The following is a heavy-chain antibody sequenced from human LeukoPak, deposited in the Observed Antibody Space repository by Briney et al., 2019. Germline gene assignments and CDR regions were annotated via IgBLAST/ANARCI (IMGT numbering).Heavy chain of an antibody. V-gene: IGHV3-23*01. CDR2: ISGSGGST. CDR1: GGSISSSPYY. J-gene: IGHJ4*02. CDR3: VGGSGSRRWVDY. D-gene: IGHD3-10*01. Sequence: ETLSLTCTVSGGSISSSPYYWGWIRQPPGKGLEWVSAISGSGGSTYYADSVKGRFTISRDNSKNTLYLQMNSLRAEDTAVYYCVGGSGSRRWVDYWGQGTLVTVSS.